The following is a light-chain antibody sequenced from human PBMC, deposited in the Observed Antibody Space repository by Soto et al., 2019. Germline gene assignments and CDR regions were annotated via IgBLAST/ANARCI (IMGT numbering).Light chain of an antibody. CDR2: RAS. J-gene: IGKJ4*01. V-gene: IGKV3-20*01. CDR1: QSVSSNY. CDR3: QQYGSSPLT. Sequence: EIVLTQSPGTLSLSPGERATLSCRASQSVSSNYLAWYQQKPGQAPKVLIYRASSRATGIPDRFSGSGSGTDFTLTISRLEPEDFAVYYCQQYGSSPLTFGGGTKVKIK.